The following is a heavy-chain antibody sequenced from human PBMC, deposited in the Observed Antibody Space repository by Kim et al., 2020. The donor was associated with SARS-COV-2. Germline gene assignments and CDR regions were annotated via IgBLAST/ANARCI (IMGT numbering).Heavy chain of an antibody. Sequence: TYYATSVKGRLTISRDNSNNTLYLQMGSLRAEDMAVYYCARGNRYYYMDVWGKGTTVTVSS. V-gene: IGHV3-64*01. CDR2: T. J-gene: IGHJ6*03. CDR3: ARGNRYYYMDV.